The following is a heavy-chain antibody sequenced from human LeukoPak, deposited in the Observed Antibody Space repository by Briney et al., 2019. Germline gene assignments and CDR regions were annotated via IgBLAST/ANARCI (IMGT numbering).Heavy chain of an antibody. Sequence: GGSLRLSCAASGFTFSSYAMSWVRQAPGKGLEWVSAISGSGGSTYYADSVKGRFTISRDNSKNTLYLQMNSLRAEDTAVYYCAKDRYYYDSSGYGRTELLDYWGQGTLVTVSS. CDR3: AKDRYYYDSSGYGRTELLDY. J-gene: IGHJ4*02. CDR1: GFTFSSYA. D-gene: IGHD3-22*01. V-gene: IGHV3-23*01. CDR2: ISGSGGST.